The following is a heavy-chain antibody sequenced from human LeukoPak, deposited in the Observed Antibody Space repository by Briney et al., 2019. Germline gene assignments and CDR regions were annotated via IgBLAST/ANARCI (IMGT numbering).Heavy chain of an antibody. CDR2: IYYSGST. CDR1: GGSISSSSYY. V-gene: IGHV4-39*01. J-gene: IGHJ4*02. D-gene: IGHD1-7*01. Sequence: PSETLSLTCTVPGGSISSSSYYWGWIRQPPGRGLEWIGNIYYSGSTYYNPSLKSRVTISVDTSKNQFSLKLSSVTAADTAVYYCARLAVTGTTIKHWGQGTLVTVSS. CDR3: ARLAVTGTTIKH.